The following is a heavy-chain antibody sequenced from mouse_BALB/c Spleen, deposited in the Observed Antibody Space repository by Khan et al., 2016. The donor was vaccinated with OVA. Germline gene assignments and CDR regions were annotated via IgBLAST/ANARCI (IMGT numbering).Heavy chain of an antibody. CDR2: ISYSGST. D-gene: IGHD1-1*01. CDR1: VYSITSNYA. CDR3: ARNNYYGYFFDY. Sequence: VQLKESGPGLVKSSQSLSLTCTVTVYSITSNYAWSWIRQFPGNKLEWMGYISYSGSTNYNPSLKGRISITRDTSKNQFFLQLNSLTPEDTATYYCARNNYYGYFFDYWGQGTTLTVAS. J-gene: IGHJ2*01. V-gene: IGHV3-2*02.